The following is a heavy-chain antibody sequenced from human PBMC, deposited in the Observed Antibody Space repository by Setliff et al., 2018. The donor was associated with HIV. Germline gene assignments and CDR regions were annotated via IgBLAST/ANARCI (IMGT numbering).Heavy chain of an antibody. Sequence: SETLSLTCTVSGGSISSSSYYWGWVRQPPGKGLEWIGSMYYSGSTYYTPSLKSRITISLDTSKNQFSLKLRSVTAADTALYYCARGRYRSRWYASDHYYIDVWGKGTTVTVSS. CDR3: ARGRYRSRWYASDHYYIDV. D-gene: IGHD6-13*01. V-gene: IGHV4-39*01. CDR2: MYYSGST. CDR1: GGSISSSSYY. J-gene: IGHJ6*03.